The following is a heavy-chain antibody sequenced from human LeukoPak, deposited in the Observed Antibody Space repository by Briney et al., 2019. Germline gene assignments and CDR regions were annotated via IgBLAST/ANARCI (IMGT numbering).Heavy chain of an antibody. CDR3: ARWGGHCTSGLCYYFDC. Sequence: ASVKVSCKASEYTFTGYYLHWVRQAPGQGLEWMGWINPHSGDTDYAQKFQGRVTMTRDTSISTAYMESSRLRSDDTAVYYCARWGGHCTSGLCYYFDCWGQGTLVTVSS. D-gene: IGHD2-8*01. J-gene: IGHJ4*02. CDR2: INPHSGDT. CDR1: EYTFTGYY. V-gene: IGHV1-2*02.